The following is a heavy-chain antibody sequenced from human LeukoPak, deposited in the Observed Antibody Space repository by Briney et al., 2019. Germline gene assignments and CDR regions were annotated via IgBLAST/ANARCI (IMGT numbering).Heavy chain of an antibody. CDR2: ISGSGGGT. CDR3: ARDLDGYRSGNGA. Sequence: GGSLRLSCAASGFTFSSHGMSWVRQAPGKGLEWVSGISGSGGGTFYADSVRGRFTISRDNAKNTLYLQMNSLRAEDTAVYYCARDLDGYRSGNGAWGQGTLVTVSS. J-gene: IGHJ5*02. D-gene: IGHD5-12*01. CDR1: GFTFSSHG. V-gene: IGHV3-23*01.